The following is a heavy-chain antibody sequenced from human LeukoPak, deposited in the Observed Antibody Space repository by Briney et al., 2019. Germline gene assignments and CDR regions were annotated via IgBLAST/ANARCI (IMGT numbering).Heavy chain of an antibody. D-gene: IGHD2-8*01. V-gene: IGHV4-39*01. CDR3: ARQVFCNNGFCFRAIHSYHYMDF. J-gene: IGHJ6*03. CDR1: GGSSGSTIYY. Sequence: ASETLPHTCTVSGGSSGSTIYYWAWLRQPPGKGLEWIGSIYYSGSTYNNLSLKSRVTIFIDTSKNQFSLKLSSVTAADTAVYFCARQVFCNNGFCFRAIHSYHYMDFWGQGTTVTVSS. CDR2: IYYSGST.